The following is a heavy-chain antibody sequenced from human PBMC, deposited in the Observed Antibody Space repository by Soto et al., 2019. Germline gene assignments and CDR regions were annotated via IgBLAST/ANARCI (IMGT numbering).Heavy chain of an antibody. CDR1: GGSISSGDYY. D-gene: IGHD3-3*01. CDR3: ARVRGSGFADY. J-gene: IGHJ4*02. CDR2: IYYSGST. V-gene: IGHV4-30-4*01. Sequence: SETLSLTCTVSGGSISSGDYYWSWIRQPPGKGLEWIGYIYYSGSTYYNPSLKSRVTISVDTSKNQFSLKLSSVTAADTAVYYCARVRGSGFADYWGQGILVTVSS.